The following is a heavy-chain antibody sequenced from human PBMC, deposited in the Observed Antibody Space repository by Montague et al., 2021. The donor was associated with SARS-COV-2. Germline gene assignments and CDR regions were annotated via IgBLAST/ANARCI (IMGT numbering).Heavy chain of an antibody. V-gene: IGHV3-48*03. CDR2: ISSSGGGRTK. D-gene: IGHD2-21*01. J-gene: IGHJ6*02. Sequence: SLRLSCAASGFSFSSYEMNWVRQAPGKGLEWISYISSSGGGRTKXDTXSVKGRFTISRDNAKNSLYLQMNSLRVEDTAIYYCARDRDWDDWCGMDVWGQGTTVTVSS. CDR3: ARDRDWDDWCGMDV. CDR1: GFSFSSYE.